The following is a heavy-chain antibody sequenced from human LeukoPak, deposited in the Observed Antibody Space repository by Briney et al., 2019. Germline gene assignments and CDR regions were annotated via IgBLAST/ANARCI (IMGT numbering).Heavy chain of an antibody. CDR1: GLTFSNYA. V-gene: IGHV3-23*01. J-gene: IGHJ4*02. Sequence: PGGSLRLSCAASGLTFSNYAMSWVRQAPGKGLEWVSGISDSGGSTYYADSVKGRFIISRDNSKNTLYLQMNSLRAEDTAVYYCAKLLVADPFDYWGQGTLVTVSS. CDR2: ISDSGGST. D-gene: IGHD2-8*02. CDR3: AKLLVADPFDY.